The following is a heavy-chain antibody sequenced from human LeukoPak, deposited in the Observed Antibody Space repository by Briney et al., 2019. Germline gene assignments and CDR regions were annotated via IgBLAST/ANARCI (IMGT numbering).Heavy chain of an antibody. J-gene: IGHJ4*02. CDR3: ARKRKGAYDFDY. CDR2: IYTSGST. Sequence: PSETLSLTCTVSGGSISSYCWSWIRNPDRPGQEWIGRIYTSGSTNYNPSLKSRVTMSVDTSNNQFSLKLSSVTAADTAVYYCARKRKGAYDFDYWGQGALVTVSS. V-gene: IGHV4-4*07. D-gene: IGHD3-16*01. CDR1: GGSISSYC.